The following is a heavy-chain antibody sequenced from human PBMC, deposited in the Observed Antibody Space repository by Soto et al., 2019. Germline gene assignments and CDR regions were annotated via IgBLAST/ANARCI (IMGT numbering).Heavy chain of an antibody. CDR2: IIPLFGTA. V-gene: IGHV1-69*06. CDR3: ASKAACGGDCYAFDS. CDR1: GGIFSSNT. J-gene: IGHJ4*02. D-gene: IGHD2-21*02. Sequence: QVYLVQSGAEVKKPGSSVKISCKASGGIFSSNTINWVRQAAGQGLEWMVGIIPLFGTANYAEKFQGRVTITADKSTKTEDMELTTLRSEDTAVYYCASKAACGGDCYAFDSWGQGTVVTVSS.